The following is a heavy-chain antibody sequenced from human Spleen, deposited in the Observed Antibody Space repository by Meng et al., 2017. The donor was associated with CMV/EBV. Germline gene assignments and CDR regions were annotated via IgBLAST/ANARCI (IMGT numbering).Heavy chain of an antibody. Sequence: ASVKVSCKASGYTFDTYDINWVRQATGQGLEWMGWMSPNSGNTGYPQKFQGRVTMTRNTSTITAYMELSSLRPEDTAVYFCARDTVTTGMDVWGQGTTVTVSS. D-gene: IGHD4-17*01. CDR1: GYTFDTYD. V-gene: IGHV1-8*01. J-gene: IGHJ6*02. CDR3: ARDTVTTGMDV. CDR2: MSPNSGNT.